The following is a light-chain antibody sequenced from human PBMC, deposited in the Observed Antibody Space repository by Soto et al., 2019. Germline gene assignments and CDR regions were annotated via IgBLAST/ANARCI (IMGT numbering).Light chain of an antibody. Sequence: DIQMTQAPSSLSASVGDRVTITCRESQSISSYLNWYQQTQGKAPKXLIYAASYLGNGVPSRFSGSGAGTYCTRTISSLQHEDLTTDYCPQSYTTTLTFGGGTKVDIK. CDR3: PQSYTTTLT. CDR1: QSISSY. CDR2: AAS. J-gene: IGKJ4*01. V-gene: IGKV1-39*01.